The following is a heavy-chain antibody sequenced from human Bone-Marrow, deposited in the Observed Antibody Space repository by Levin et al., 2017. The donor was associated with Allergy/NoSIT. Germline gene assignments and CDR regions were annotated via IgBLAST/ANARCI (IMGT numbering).Heavy chain of an antibody. Sequence: SETLSLTCAVSGGSISSGGYSWSWIRQPPGKGLEWIGYIYHSGCTYYTPSLKSRVTISVDRSKNQFSLKLSSVTATNTAVYYCARANSVLVPAAISGNWFDPWGQGTLVTVSS. CDR1: GGSISSGGYS. J-gene: IGHJ5*02. V-gene: IGHV4-30-2*01. D-gene: IGHD2-2*02. CDR3: ARANSVLVPAAISGNWFDP. CDR2: IYHSGCT.